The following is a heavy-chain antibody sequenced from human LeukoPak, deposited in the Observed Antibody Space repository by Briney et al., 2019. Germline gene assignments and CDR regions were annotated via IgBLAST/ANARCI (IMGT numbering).Heavy chain of an antibody. CDR3: ARLHTRYITLSSSGHFDY. CDR2: IYPGDSDT. Sequence: GESLKISCKGSGYSFTSYWIGWVRQMPGKGLEWMGIIYPGDSDTRYSPSFQGQVTISADKSISTAYLQWSSLKASDTAMYYCARLHTRYITLSSSGHFDYWGQGTLVTVSS. CDR1: GYSFTSYW. V-gene: IGHV5-51*01. D-gene: IGHD6-6*01. J-gene: IGHJ4*02.